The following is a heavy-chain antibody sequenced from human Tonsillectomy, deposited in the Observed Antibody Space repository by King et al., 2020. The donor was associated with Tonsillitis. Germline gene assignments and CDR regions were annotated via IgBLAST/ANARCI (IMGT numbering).Heavy chain of an antibody. CDR2: INPNSGGT. Sequence: VQLVESGAEVKKPGASVKVSCKASGYTFTGYYMHWVRQAPGQGLEWMGWINPNSGGTNYAQKFQGRVTMTRDTSISTAYMVLSRLRSDDTAVYYCAIINSGYDSCIFDYRGQGTLFTVSS. D-gene: IGHD5-12*01. CDR3: AIINSGYDSCIFDY. J-gene: IGHJ4*02. V-gene: IGHV1-2*02. CDR1: GYTFTGYY.